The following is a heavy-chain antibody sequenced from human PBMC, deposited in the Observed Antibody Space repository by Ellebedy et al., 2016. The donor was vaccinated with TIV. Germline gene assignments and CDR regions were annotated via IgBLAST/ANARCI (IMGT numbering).Heavy chain of an antibody. D-gene: IGHD2-15*01. J-gene: IGHJ3*02. V-gene: IGHV5-51*01. Sequence: GESLKISCKGSGYSFTNYWIGWVRQMPGKGLEWMGIIRPRDSGTRYSPSFQGQVTISADKSISTAYLQWSSLKASDTAVYYFARPYCSGGSCYRDALDIWGQGTVVTVAS. CDR1: GYSFTNYW. CDR2: IRPRDSGT. CDR3: ARPYCSGGSCYRDALDI.